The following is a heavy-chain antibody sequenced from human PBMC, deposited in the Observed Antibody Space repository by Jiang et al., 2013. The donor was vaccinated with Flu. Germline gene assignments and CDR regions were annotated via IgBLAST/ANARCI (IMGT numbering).Heavy chain of an antibody. CDR2: IIVGSGRT. CDR1: GFTFSNSA. V-gene: IGHV1-58*02. D-gene: IGHD4-11*01. Sequence: SGAEVKQPGTSVKVSCKTSGFTFSNSAIQWVRQARGQHLEWIGWIIVGSGRTNSAQRFQDRVTFTKDMSTNTAYMELSSLRPDDTAEYYCAAEPIIDYSNYGYYYGMDVWGQGTT. CDR3: AAEPIIDYSNYGYYYGMDV. J-gene: IGHJ6*02.